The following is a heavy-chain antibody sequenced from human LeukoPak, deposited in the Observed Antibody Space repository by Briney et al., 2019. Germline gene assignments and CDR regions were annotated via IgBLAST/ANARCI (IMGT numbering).Heavy chain of an antibody. D-gene: IGHD2-21*02. J-gene: IGHJ3*02. Sequence: GASVKVSCKASGYTFTSYGISWVRQAPGQGLEWMGWISAYNGNTNYAQKLQGRVTMTTDTSTSTVYMELSSLRSEDTAVYYCARDMVPYCGGDCYPLGDLAFDIWGQGTMVTVSS. V-gene: IGHV1-18*01. CDR2: ISAYNGNT. CDR3: ARDMVPYCGGDCYPLGDLAFDI. CDR1: GYTFTSYG.